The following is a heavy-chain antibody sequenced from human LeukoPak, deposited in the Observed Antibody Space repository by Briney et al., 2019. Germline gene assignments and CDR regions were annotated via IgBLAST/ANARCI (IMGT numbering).Heavy chain of an antibody. CDR3: CKDCPNYYNRSHHYYSKYGDY. D-gene: IGHD4-11*01. Sequence: RGSPRLSRGASGVSLCIDAMSGGPHGPREGLGWVSCISGRGENTYNTDSVKGRFTISRDNFKRSLYLQRNHPRSRDTAAYYVCKDCPNYYNRSHHYYSKYGDYWGQGTLVTVSS. J-gene: IGHJ4*02. CDR1: GVSLCIDA. V-gene: IGHV3-23*01. CDR2: ISGRGENT.